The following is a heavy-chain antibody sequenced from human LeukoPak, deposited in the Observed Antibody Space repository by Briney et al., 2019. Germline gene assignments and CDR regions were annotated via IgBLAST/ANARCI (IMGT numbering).Heavy chain of an antibody. V-gene: IGHV4-39*01. CDR2: IYHSGST. J-gene: IGHJ4*02. Sequence: PSETLSLTCTVSGGSISRSSHYWGWIRQPPGKGLEWIGSIYHSGSTYYNPSLKSQVTISVDTSKNQFSLKLSSVTAADTAVYYCARQLLAVTDRDHWGQGTLVTVSS. CDR1: GGSISRSSHY. CDR3: ARQLLAVTDRDH. D-gene: IGHD6-19*01.